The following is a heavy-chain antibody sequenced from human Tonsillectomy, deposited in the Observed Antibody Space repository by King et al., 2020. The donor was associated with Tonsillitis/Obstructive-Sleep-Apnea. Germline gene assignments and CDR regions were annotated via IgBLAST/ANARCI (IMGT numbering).Heavy chain of an antibody. CDR2: IYWNDDE. J-gene: IGHJ4*02. CDR1: GFSLDTSGVG. Sequence: ITLKESGPTLVKPTQTLTLTCTFSGFSLDTSGVGVGWIRQPPGKALEWLALIYWNDDERYSPSLKSRLTITKETSKNQVVLTKTYMDPVDTATYFCARAYYDFWSNYSFDFWGQGTLVTVSS. D-gene: IGHD3-3*01. V-gene: IGHV2-5*01. CDR3: ARAYYDFWSNYSFDF.